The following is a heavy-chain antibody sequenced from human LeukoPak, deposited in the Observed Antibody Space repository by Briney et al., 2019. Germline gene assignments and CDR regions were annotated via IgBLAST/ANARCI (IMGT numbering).Heavy chain of an antibody. Sequence: ASVKVSCKASGYTFTSYAMHWVRQAPGQRLEWMGWINAGNGNTKYSQKFQGRVTITRDTSASTAYMELSSLRSEDMAVYYCARGFRDSSGRKPDYWGQGTLVTVSS. V-gene: IGHV1-3*03. CDR3: ARGFRDSSGRKPDY. J-gene: IGHJ4*02. CDR2: INAGNGNT. D-gene: IGHD3-22*01. CDR1: GYTFTSYA.